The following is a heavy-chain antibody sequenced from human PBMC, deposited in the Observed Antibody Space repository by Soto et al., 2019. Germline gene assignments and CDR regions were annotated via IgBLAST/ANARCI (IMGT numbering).Heavy chain of an antibody. CDR1: AYTFTAYS. D-gene: IGHD6-19*01. V-gene: IGHV1-2*02. CDR3: AREASAVISLDY. J-gene: IGHJ4*02. CDR2: FNPNSGDT. Sequence: EXSVKVSCKASAYTFTAYSMHWVRQAPGQGLEWVGWFNPNSGDTIYAQKFQGRVTLTRDTSIGTAYMELYSLTSDDTAVYYCAREASAVISLDYWGQGTLVTGSS.